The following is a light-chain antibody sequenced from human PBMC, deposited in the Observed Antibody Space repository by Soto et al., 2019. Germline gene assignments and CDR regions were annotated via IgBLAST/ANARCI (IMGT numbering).Light chain of an antibody. CDR1: QSVSSY. Sequence: EIVLTQSPATLSLSPGERATLSCRASQSVSSYLAWYQQKAGQAPRLLIYDASNRATGIPARFSGSGSGTDFTLTISSLEPEDFAVYYCQQRSNWLTFGGGTKVGIK. CDR3: QQRSNWLT. CDR2: DAS. V-gene: IGKV3-11*01. J-gene: IGKJ4*01.